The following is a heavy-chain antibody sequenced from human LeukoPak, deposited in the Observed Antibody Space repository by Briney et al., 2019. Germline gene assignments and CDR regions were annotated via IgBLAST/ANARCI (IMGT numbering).Heavy chain of an antibody. CDR3: ARDQGDYGDHRYFDH. D-gene: IGHD4-17*01. CDR1: GDSISSGSYY. V-gene: IGHV4-61*02. CDR2: ISRSGDT. J-gene: IGHJ4*02. Sequence: SETLSLTCTVSGDSISSGSYYWSWIRQPAGKGLEWIGRISRSGDTNCNPSLKSRVTMSVDASKKQLQFSLRLSSVTAADTAVYYCARDQGDYGDHRYFDHWGQGTLVTVSS.